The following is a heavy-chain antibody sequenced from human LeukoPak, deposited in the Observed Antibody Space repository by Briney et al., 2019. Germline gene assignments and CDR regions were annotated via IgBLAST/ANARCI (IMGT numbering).Heavy chain of an antibody. J-gene: IGHJ4*02. CDR2: INHSGST. D-gene: IGHD5/OR15-5a*01. CDR1: GGSFSGYY. CDR3: ARGRPPVSY. V-gene: IGHV4-34*01. Sequence: SETLSLTCAVYGGSFSGYYWSWIRQPPGKGLEWIGEINHSGSTNYNPSLKSRVTISVDTSKNQFSLKLSSVTAADTAVYYCARGRPPVSYWGQGTLVTVSS.